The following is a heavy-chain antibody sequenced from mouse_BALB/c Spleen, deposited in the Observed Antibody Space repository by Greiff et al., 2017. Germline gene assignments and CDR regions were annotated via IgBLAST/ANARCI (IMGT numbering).Heavy chain of an antibody. CDR1: GFTFSSYT. CDR2: ISSGGSYT. CDR3: TRDYYGSSLFAY. Sequence: EVQLQESGGGLVKPGGSLKLSCAASGFTFSSYTMSWVRQTPEKRLEWVATISSGGSYTYYPDSVKGRFTISRDNAKNTLYLQMSSLKSEDTAMYYCTRDYYGSSLFAYWGQGTLVTVSA. V-gene: IGHV5-6-4*01. J-gene: IGHJ3*01. D-gene: IGHD1-1*01.